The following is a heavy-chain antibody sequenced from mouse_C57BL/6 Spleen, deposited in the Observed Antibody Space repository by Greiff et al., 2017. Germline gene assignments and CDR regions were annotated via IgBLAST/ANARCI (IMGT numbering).Heavy chain of an antibody. Sequence: EVKVVESGGGLVQPKGSLKLSCAASGFSFNTYAMNWVSQAPGKGLEWVARIRSKSNNYATYYADSVKDRFTISRDDSESMLYLQMNNLKTEDTAMYYCVRQNWYFDYWGQGTTLTVSS. CDR2: IRSKSNNYAT. CDR1: GFSFNTYA. D-gene: IGHD4-1*01. J-gene: IGHJ2*01. V-gene: IGHV10-1*01. CDR3: VRQNWYFDY.